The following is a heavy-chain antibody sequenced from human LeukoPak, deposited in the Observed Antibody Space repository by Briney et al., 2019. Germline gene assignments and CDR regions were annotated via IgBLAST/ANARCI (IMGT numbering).Heavy chain of an antibody. CDR3: ARDPGIAAAGTILGAFDI. CDR1: GGSISSYY. J-gene: IGHJ3*02. D-gene: IGHD6-13*01. Sequence: SETLSLTCTVSGGSISSYYWSWIRQPPGKGLEWIGYIYYSGSTNYNPSLKSRVTISVDTSKNQFSLKLSSVTAADTAVYYCARDPGIAAAGTILGAFDIWGQGTMVTVSS. V-gene: IGHV4-59*01. CDR2: IYYSGST.